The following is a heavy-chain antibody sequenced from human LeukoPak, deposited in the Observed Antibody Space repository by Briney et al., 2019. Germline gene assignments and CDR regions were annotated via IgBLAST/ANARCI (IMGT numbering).Heavy chain of an antibody. D-gene: IGHD3-16*02. Sequence: ASVKVSCKASGYTFTSYYMHWVRQAPGQGLEWMRIINPSGGSTSYAQKFQGRVTMTRDTSTSTVYMELSSLRSEDTAVYYCARVGDYVWGSYREIQFDYWGQGTLVTVSS. CDR3: ARVGDYVWGSYREIQFDY. CDR1: GYTFTSYY. CDR2: INPSGGST. J-gene: IGHJ4*02. V-gene: IGHV1-46*01.